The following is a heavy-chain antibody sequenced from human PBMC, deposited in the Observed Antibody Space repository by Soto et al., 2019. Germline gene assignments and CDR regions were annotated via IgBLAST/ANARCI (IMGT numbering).Heavy chain of an antibody. D-gene: IGHD2-15*01. V-gene: IGHV4-31*03. J-gene: IGHJ4*02. CDR3: ARGGEGYCSGGSCYKFHY. CDR2: IYYSGRT. Sequence: SETLSLTCTVSGGSISSGGYSWTWIRQHPGKGLEWIGSIYYSGRTYYNPSLKSRVSILVDTSKNQFSLKLSSVTAADTAVYFCARGGEGYCSGGSCYKFHYWGQGTLVTVSS. CDR1: GGSISSGGYS.